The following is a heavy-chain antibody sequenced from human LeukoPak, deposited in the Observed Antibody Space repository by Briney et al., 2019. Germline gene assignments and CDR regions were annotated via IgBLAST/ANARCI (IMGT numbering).Heavy chain of an antibody. D-gene: IGHD1-26*01. CDR2: IYYSGST. CDR1: GGSISSSSYY. V-gene: IGHV4-39*01. J-gene: IGHJ6*03. CDR3: AGIVGATGGYYYYYYMDV. Sequence: SETLSLTCTVSGGSISSSSYYWGWIRQPPGKGLEWIGSIYYSGSTYYNPSLKSRVTISVDTSKNQFSLKLSSVTAADTAVYYCAGIVGATGGYYYYYYMDVWGKGTTVTVSS.